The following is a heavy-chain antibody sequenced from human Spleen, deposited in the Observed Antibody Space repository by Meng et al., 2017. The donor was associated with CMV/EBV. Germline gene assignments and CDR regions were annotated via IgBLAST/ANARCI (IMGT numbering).Heavy chain of an antibody. Sequence: KASGYNFNTYGVSWVRQAPGQGLEWMGKISVYDGNTKYAQKFEGRVTLTIDTSTTTAYMELRSLTSDDTAVYYCARDPRAIFGVAPDYWGQGTLVTVSS. J-gene: IGHJ4*02. CDR2: ISVYDGNT. CDR1: GYNFNTYG. V-gene: IGHV1-18*01. D-gene: IGHD3-3*01. CDR3: ARDPRAIFGVAPDY.